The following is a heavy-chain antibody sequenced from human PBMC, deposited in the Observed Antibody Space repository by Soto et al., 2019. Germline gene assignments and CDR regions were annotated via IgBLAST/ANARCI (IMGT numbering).Heavy chain of an antibody. Sequence: ASVKVSCKASGYTFTSYAMHWVRQAPGQRLEWMGWINAGNGNTKYSQKFQGRVTITRDTSASTAYMELSSLRSEDTAVYYCARERGYSSGWYQVRWFDPWGQGAVVTVSS. D-gene: IGHD6-19*01. CDR2: INAGNGNT. CDR3: ARERGYSSGWYQVRWFDP. J-gene: IGHJ5*02. CDR1: GYTFTSYA. V-gene: IGHV1-3*01.